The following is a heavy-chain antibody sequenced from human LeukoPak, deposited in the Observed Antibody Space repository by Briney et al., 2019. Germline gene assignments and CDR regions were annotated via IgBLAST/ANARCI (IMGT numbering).Heavy chain of an antibody. J-gene: IGHJ6*03. Sequence: GGSLRLSCAASGFTFSSYGMHWVRQAPGKGLEWVAVISYDGSNKYYADSVKGRFTISRDNSKNTLYLQMNSLRAEDTAVYYCAKAGYSYGSADYYYYMDVWGKGTTVTVSS. CDR1: GFTFSSYG. V-gene: IGHV3-30*18. CDR2: ISYDGSNK. CDR3: AKAGYSYGSADYYYYMDV. D-gene: IGHD5-18*01.